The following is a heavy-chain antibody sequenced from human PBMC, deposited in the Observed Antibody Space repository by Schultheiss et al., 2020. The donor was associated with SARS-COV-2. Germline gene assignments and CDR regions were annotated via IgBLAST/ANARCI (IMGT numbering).Heavy chain of an antibody. CDR2: ISSSSRTI. V-gene: IGHV3-11*04. Sequence: GGSLRLSCAASGFTFSDYYMSWIRQAPGKGLEWVSYISSSSRTIYYADSVKGRFTISRDNAKDSLYLQMNSLRDEDTALYYCARDPSGNGDYLPYYFDYWGQGTLVTVSS. CDR3: ARDPSGNGDYLPYYFDY. J-gene: IGHJ4*02. CDR1: GFTFSDYY. D-gene: IGHD4-17*01.